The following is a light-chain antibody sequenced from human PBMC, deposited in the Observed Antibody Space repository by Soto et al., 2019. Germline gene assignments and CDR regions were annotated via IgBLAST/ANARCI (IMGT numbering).Light chain of an antibody. V-gene: IGLV2-14*03. CDR2: DVS. CDR3: CSYTTSNTRQIV. Sequence: QSVLTQPASVSGSPGQSITISCTGTSTDVGAYNLVSWYQQHPGRVPKFMIYDVSNRPSGVSNRFSGSKSGNTASLTISGLQAEDEADYYCCSYTTSNTRQIVFGTGTKVTVL. CDR1: STDVGAYNL. J-gene: IGLJ1*01.